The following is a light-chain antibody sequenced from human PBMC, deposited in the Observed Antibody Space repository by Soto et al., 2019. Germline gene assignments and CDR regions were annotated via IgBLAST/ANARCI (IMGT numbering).Light chain of an antibody. J-gene: IGKJ1*01. Sequence: EIVMTQSPATLSVSPGERATISCSASQSVSSNLAWDQQKPGQAPRLLIYGASTRATGIPARFSGSGSGTEFTLTISSLQAEDVAVYYCQQYYNLPPWTFGQGTKVDIK. CDR2: GAS. CDR1: QSVSSN. CDR3: QQYYNLPPWT. V-gene: IGKV3-15*01.